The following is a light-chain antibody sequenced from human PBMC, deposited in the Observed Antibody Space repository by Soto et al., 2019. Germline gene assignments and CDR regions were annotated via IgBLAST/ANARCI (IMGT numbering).Light chain of an antibody. CDR3: SSYTGSSTPYV. CDR2: EVS. CDR1: SSDVGGYNY. J-gene: IGLJ1*01. Sequence: QSALTQPASVSGSPGQSITISCTGTSSDVGGYNYVSWYQQHPGKAPKLMIYEVSNRPSGVSNRFSGSKSGNTASLTISGLQAEDEADYYCSSYTGSSTPYVFGTGTK. V-gene: IGLV2-14*01.